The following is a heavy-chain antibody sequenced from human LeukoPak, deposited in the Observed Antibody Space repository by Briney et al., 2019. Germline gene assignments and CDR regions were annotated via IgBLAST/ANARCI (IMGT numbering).Heavy chain of an antibody. V-gene: IGHV4-59*01. CDR2: IYYSGST. CDR1: GGSISSYY. J-gene: IGHJ4*02. CDR3: ARWFHKAAENSIHAYFDY. Sequence: SETLSLTCTVSGGSISSYYWSWIRQPPGKGLEWIGYIYYSGSTNYNPSLKSRVTISVDTSKNQFSLKLSSVTAADTATYYCARWFHKAAENSIHAYFDYWGQGTLVTVSS. D-gene: IGHD6-13*01.